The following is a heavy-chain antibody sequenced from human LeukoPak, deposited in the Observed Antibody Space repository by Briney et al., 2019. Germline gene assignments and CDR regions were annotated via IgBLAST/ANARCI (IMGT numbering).Heavy chain of an antibody. J-gene: IGHJ4*02. V-gene: IGHV1-2*02. CDR3: ARGDYGGRSPFDY. D-gene: IGHD4-23*01. Sequence: ASVKVSCKASGYTFTGYYMHWVRQAPAQGLEWMGWINPNSGGTNYAHKFHGRRTMTRDTSISTAYMELSRLRSDDTAVYYCARGDYGGRSPFDYWGQGTLVTVSS. CDR1: GYTFTGYY. CDR2: INPNSGGT.